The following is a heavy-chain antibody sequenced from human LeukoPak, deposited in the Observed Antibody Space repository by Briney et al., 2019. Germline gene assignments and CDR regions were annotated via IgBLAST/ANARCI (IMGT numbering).Heavy chain of an antibody. Sequence: SETLSLTCTVSGGSISSSSYYWGWIRQPPGKGLEWIGSIYYSGSTYYNPSLKSRVTISVDTSKNQFSLKLSSVTAADTAVYYCARTYDYVWGSYRYPPHWFDPWGQGTLVTVSS. D-gene: IGHD3-16*02. V-gene: IGHV4-39*07. J-gene: IGHJ5*02. CDR3: ARTYDYVWGSYRYPPHWFDP. CDR1: GGSISSSSYY. CDR2: IYYSGST.